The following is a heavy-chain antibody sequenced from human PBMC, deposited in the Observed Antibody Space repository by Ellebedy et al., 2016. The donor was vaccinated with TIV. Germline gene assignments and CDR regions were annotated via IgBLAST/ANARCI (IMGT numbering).Heavy chain of an antibody. D-gene: IGHD6-13*01. CDR2: ISSSGGST. CDR3: AKSMSRQVYSTVLDS. Sequence: PGGSLRLSCATSEFPFNNYAMYWVRQAPGKGLEWVSGISSSGGSTYYADSVKGRFTISRDTANSTLLLQMNGLKADDTAVYYCAKSMSRQVYSTVLDSWGQGTLVTVSS. V-gene: IGHV3-23*01. CDR1: EFPFNNYA. J-gene: IGHJ4*02.